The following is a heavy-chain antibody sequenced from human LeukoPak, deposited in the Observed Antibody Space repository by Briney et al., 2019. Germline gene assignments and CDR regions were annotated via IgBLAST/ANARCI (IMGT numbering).Heavy chain of an antibody. CDR3: ARVRDGYNRNWAY. CDR1: GDSLSRYY. Sequence: PSETLSLTCAVYGDSLSRYYWTWIRQPPGKGLEWIGSIYYNVATYYNSSLKSRVTISVDTSKNHLSLKLSSVTAADTAVYYCARVRDGYNRNWAYWGQGTLVTVSS. D-gene: IGHD5-24*01. J-gene: IGHJ4*02. V-gene: IGHV4-39*02. CDR2: IYYNVAT.